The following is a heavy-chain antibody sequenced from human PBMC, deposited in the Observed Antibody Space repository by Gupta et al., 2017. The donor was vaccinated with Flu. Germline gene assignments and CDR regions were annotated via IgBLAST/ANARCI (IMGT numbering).Heavy chain of an antibody. J-gene: IGHJ4*02. Sequence: VRQAPGKGLEWVANIMQDGSAKYYVDSVKGRFTISRDNAKNSLYLQMNGLRAEDTAIYYCQRDYSSSNGCDYWGQGTLVTVSS. D-gene: IGHD6-6*01. CDR3: QRDYSSSNGCDY. CDR2: IMQDGSAK. V-gene: IGHV3-7*01.